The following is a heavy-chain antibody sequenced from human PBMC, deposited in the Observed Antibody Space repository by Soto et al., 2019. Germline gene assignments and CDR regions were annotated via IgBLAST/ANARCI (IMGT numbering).Heavy chain of an antibody. Sequence: QVQLQESGPGLVKPSQTLSLTCTVSGGSISSGGYYWSWIRQHTGKGLEWIGYIYYSGSTYYNPSLKSRVTISVDTSKNQFALKLSSVTDADTAVYYCARDLRVGSYGMDVWGQGTTVTVSS. CDR1: GGSISSGGYY. CDR3: ARDLRVGSYGMDV. D-gene: IGHD1-26*01. CDR2: IYYSGST. J-gene: IGHJ6*02. V-gene: IGHV4-31*03.